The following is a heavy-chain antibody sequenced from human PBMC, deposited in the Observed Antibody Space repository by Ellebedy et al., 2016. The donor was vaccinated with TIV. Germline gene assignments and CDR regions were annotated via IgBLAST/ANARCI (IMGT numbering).Heavy chain of an antibody. Sequence: MPSETLSLTCTVSGDSISSSSFFWGWIRQPPGKGLEWIGNIYYSGTTYYSPPLKSRVTISVDTSRNQFSLKLTSVTAADTAIYFCARMPIYSASFGWFDPWGQGTLVAVSS. CDR1: GDSISSSSFF. J-gene: IGHJ5*02. D-gene: IGHD3-10*01. CDR3: ARMPIYSASFGWFDP. CDR2: IYYSGTT. V-gene: IGHV4-39*07.